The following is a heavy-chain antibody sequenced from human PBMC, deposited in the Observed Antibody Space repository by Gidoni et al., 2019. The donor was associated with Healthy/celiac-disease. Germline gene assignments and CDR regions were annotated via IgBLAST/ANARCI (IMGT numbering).Heavy chain of an antibody. V-gene: IGHV3-13*05. Sequence: EVQLVESGGGLVQPGGSLRLSCAASGFTFSSYDMHWVRQATGKGLEWVSAIGTAGVPYYPGSVKGRFTISRENAKNSLYLQMNSLRAGDTAVYYCARGRGAYDSSGYYRSGWYFDLWGRGTLVTVSS. D-gene: IGHD3-22*01. J-gene: IGHJ2*01. CDR3: ARGRGAYDSSGYYRSGWYFDL. CDR1: GFTFSSYD. CDR2: IGTAGVP.